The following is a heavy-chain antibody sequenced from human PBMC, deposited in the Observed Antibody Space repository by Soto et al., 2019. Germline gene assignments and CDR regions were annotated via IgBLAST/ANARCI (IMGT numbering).Heavy chain of an antibody. CDR1: GFTFSSYA. CDR2: ISGSGGST. Sequence: GGSLRLSCAASGFTFSSYAMSWVRQSPGKGLEWVSAISGSGGSTYYADSVKGRFTISRDNSKNTLYLQMNSLRAEDTAVYYCTNGRRQKPPLDWGQGTLVTVSS. CDR3: TNGRRQKPPLD. D-gene: IGHD1-26*01. V-gene: IGHV3-23*01. J-gene: IGHJ4*02.